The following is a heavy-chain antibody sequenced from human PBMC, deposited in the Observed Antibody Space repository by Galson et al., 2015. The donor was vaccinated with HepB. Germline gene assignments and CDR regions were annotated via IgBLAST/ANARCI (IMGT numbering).Heavy chain of an antibody. V-gene: IGHV4-34*01. J-gene: IGHJ4*02. CDR3: ARVGFITMVQGFDY. D-gene: IGHD3-10*01. Sequence: ETLSLTCAVYGGSFSGYYWSWIRQPPGKGLEWIGEINHSGSTNYNPSLKSRVTISVDTSKNQFSLKLSPVTAADTAVYYCARVGFITMVQGFDYWGQGTLVTVSS. CDR1: GGSFSGYY. CDR2: INHSGST.